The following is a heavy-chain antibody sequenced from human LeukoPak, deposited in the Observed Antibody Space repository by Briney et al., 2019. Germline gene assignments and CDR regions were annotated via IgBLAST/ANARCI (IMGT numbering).Heavy chain of an antibody. V-gene: IGHV1-69*06. CDR2: IIPIFGTA. CDR1: GGTFSSYA. J-gene: IGHJ3*02. D-gene: IGHD6-13*01. Sequence: ASVKVSCKASGGTFSSYAISRVRQAPGQGLEWMGGIIPIFGTANYAQKFQGRVTITADKSTSTAYMELSSLRSEDTAVYYCARDLRPRFRPGIAAAGTPAVAFDIWGQGTMVTVSS. CDR3: ARDLRPRFRPGIAAAGTPAVAFDI.